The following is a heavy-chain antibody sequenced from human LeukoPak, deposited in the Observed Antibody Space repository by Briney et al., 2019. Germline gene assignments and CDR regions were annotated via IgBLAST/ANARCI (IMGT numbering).Heavy chain of an antibody. J-gene: IGHJ4*02. V-gene: IGHV3-48*03. CDR2: ISSSGSTI. CDR1: GFTFSSYE. CDR3: APALSLYDYIYFDY. Sequence: GGSLRLSCAASGFTFSSYEMNWVRQAPGKGLEWVSYISSSGSTIYYADSVKGRFTISRDNTMNSLFLQMNSLRAEDTAVYYCAPALSLYDYIYFDYWGQGTLVTVSS. D-gene: IGHD5-12*01.